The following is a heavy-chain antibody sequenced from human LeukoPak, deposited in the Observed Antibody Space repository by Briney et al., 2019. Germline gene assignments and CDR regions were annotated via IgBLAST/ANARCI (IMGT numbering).Heavy chain of an antibody. Sequence: SETLSLTCAVYGGSFSGYYWSWIRQPPGKGLEWIGEINHSGSTNYNPSLKSRVTISVDTSKNQFSLKLSPVTAADTAVYYCARGALSPDIRVVTEPYYYYMDVWGKGTTVTVSS. D-gene: IGHD3-3*01. V-gene: IGHV4-34*01. J-gene: IGHJ6*03. CDR2: INHSGST. CDR3: ARGALSPDIRVVTEPYYYYMDV. CDR1: GGSFSGYY.